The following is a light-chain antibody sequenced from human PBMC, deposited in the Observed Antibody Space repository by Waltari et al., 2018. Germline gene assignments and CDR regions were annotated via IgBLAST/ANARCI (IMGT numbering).Light chain of an antibody. CDR1: ISNIGSDT. CDR2: TDT. Sequence: QSVLIPPPSASGLPGHGVTISCSGGISNIGSDTVCWYQQVAGAAPQLLIHTDTQRPSGVPDRVSGSKSGTSASLAISGLQSEDEAHYFCASWDDSLSGRVFGGGTKVTVL. CDR3: ASWDDSLSGRV. J-gene: IGLJ3*02. V-gene: IGLV1-44*01.